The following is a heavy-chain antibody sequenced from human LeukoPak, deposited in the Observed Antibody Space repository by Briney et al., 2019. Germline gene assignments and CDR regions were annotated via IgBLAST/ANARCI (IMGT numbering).Heavy chain of an antibody. CDR3: ARTPTGFPNWFDS. V-gene: IGHV4-39*07. CDR2: VTYTGNT. Sequence: SDPLSLTCSVSGASVTTYPYYWTWIRQPPGKGLEWIGSVTYTGNTFYNPSLQSRVTIPIDASKNQFSLNLSSATAADTAIYFCARTPTGFPNWFDSWGRGTPVTVSS. J-gene: IGHJ5*01. D-gene: IGHD3-9*01. CDR1: GASVTTYPYY.